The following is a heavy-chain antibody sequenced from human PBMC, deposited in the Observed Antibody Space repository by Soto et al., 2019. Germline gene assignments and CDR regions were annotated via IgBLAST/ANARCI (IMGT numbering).Heavy chain of an antibody. CDR2: VFYSVSS. J-gene: IGHJ3*02. V-gene: IGHV4-59*01. D-gene: IGHD2-15*01. CDR3: ARRGRQYSAFLSPPQAVGAFDT. Sequence: QVQLQESGPGLVRPSETLSLTCTVSGASITTYSWSWIRQSPGKGLEWIGNVFYSVSSDSDPSLKSRVTGSVDTPKNQASLRLRSVTAADPAVYSGARRGRQYSAFLSPPQAVGAFDTWGQGPPVTVSS. CDR1: GASITTYS.